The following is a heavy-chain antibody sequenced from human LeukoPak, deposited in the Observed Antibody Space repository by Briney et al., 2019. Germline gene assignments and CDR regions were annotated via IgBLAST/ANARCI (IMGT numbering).Heavy chain of an antibody. D-gene: IGHD1-26*01. V-gene: IGHV3-15*01. J-gene: IGHJ4*02. CDR2: IKSKDVGGTT. Sequence: GGSLRLSCAASGFTFSNVWMTWVRQAPGTGLECIGRIKSKDVGGTTDYAAPVKGRFTISRDDSKNTVYLQMNSLETEDTAVYYCSTDFSGGYFGSWGQGTLVTVSS. CDR3: STDFSGGYFGS. CDR1: GFTFSNVW.